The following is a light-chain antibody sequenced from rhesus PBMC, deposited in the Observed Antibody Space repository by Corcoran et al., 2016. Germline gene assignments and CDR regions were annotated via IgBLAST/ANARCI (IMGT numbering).Light chain of an antibody. V-gene: IGKV3-42*01. J-gene: IGKJ1*01. CDR1: SSVSTS. Sequence: EIVLTQSPTSMAVSQGERVTISCTASSSVSTSYLHWYPQKPGFPPRLLVDRTSSLASGVTARFSGSGSGTSYTLTISSMEAEDAANYYCQQGNSIPWTFGQGTKVEIK. CDR2: RTS. CDR3: QQGNSIPWT.